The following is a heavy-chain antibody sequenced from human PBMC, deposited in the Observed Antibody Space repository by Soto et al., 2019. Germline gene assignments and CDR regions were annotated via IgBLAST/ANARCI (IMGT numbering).Heavy chain of an antibody. CDR2: VSDSGVAT. V-gene: IGHV3-23*01. CDR1: GFIFSNYA. D-gene: IGHD6-19*01. J-gene: IGHJ3*01. Sequence: EVQLLESGGGLIQPGGSLRLSCAASGFIFSNYAMNWVRQAPGKGLEWVSSVSDSGVATHFADSVKGRFSISRDNSKNTQSLQMNSLRAEDTAVYYCARQGECGYTSGWKDDAFDVWGQGTVVTVSA. CDR3: ARQGECGYTSGWKDDAFDV.